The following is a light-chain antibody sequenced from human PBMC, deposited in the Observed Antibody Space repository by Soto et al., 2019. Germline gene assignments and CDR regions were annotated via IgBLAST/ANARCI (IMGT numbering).Light chain of an antibody. Sequence: EIMMTQSPATLSVSPGERATLSCRVSQSVSSNLAWYQQKPGQAPRLLIYGASTRATGIPDRFSGSGSATEFTLTISSLQSEDFAVYYCQQYNNWPPLTFGGGSKVEIK. J-gene: IGKJ4*01. CDR2: GAS. CDR3: QQYNNWPPLT. CDR1: QSVSSN. V-gene: IGKV3-15*01.